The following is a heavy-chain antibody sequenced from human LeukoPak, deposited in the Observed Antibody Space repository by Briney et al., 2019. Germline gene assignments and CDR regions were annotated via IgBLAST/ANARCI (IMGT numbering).Heavy chain of an antibody. CDR1: GFPFSEYE. CDR2: ISSGGSYI. Sequence: GGSLRLSCAASGFPFSEYEMNWVRQAPGKGLEWVAYISSGGSYIYYADSVKGRFTISRDNSKNTLYLQMNSLRAEDTAVYYCAKGPLRYFDWLPDYWGQGTLVTVSS. V-gene: IGHV3-21*05. D-gene: IGHD3-9*01. J-gene: IGHJ4*02. CDR3: AKGPLRYFDWLPDY.